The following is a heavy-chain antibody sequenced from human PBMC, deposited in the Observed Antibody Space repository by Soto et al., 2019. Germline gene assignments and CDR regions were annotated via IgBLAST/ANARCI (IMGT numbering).Heavy chain of an antibody. CDR3: AKEAPGVVVVVAATYNWFDP. V-gene: IGHV3-23*01. J-gene: IGHJ5*02. CDR2: ISGSGGST. D-gene: IGHD2-15*01. Sequence: PXGSLGLSCAASGFTFSSYAMSWVRQAPGKGLEWVSAISGSGGSTYYADSVKGRFTISRDNSKNTLYLQMNSLRAEDTAVYYCAKEAPGVVVVVAATYNWFDPWGQGTLVTVSS. CDR1: GFTFSSYA.